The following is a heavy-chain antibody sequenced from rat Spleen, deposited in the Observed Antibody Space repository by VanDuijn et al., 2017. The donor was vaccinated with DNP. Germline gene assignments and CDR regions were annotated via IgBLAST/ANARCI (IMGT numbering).Heavy chain of an antibody. CDR1: GFSLTSNG. Sequence: QVQLEESGPGLMQPSETLSLTCSVSGFSLTSNGVGWVRQPLGKGLVWMGTIWAGGSTNYNSAGQSRLSISRDTSKSQVFLKMNRLQPEDTGTYYCARHRDYYDGHFRFFDYWGQGVMVTLSS. J-gene: IGHJ2*01. V-gene: IGHV2-72*01. D-gene: IGHD1-12*03. CDR3: ARHRDYYDGHFRFFDY. CDR2: IWAGGST.